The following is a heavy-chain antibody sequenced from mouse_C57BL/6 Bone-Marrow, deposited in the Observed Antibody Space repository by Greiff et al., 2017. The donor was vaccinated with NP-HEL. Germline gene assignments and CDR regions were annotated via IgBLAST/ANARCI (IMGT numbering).Heavy chain of an antibody. CDR1: GYSFTGYY. V-gene: IGHV1-42*01. J-gene: IGHJ2*01. CDR2: INPSTGGT. CDR3: AIWGY. Sequence: EVMLVESGPELVKPGASVKISCKASGYSFTGYYMNWVKQSPEKSLEWIGEINPSTGGTTYNQKFKAKATLTVDKSSSTAYMQLKSLTSEDSAVYYCAIWGYWGQGTTLTVSS.